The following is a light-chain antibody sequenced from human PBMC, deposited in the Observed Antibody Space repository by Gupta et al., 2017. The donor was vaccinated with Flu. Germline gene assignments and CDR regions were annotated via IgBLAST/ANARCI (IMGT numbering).Light chain of an antibody. CDR2: GAS. CDR1: QSLLYSSNNKNY. J-gene: IGKJ3*01. V-gene: IGKV4-1*01. CDR3: HHYYTTPPA. Sequence: DIVMTQSPASLAVSLGERATIYCKSSQSLLYSSNNKNYLAWYQQRPGQPPKLLIYGASTRGSGVPDRFSGSGSGTDFTLTISALQAEDVAVYFCHHYYTTPPAFGPGTKVEIK.